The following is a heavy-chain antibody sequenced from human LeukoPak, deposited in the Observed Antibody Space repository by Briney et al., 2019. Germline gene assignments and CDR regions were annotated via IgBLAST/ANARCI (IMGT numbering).Heavy chain of an antibody. D-gene: IGHD6-19*01. CDR3: ARDIAVAGNYFDY. Sequence: PGGSLRLSCAASGFTFSNYWMHWVRQAPGKGLVWVSRINGDGSSTTYADSVKGRFIISRDNAKNTLYLQMNIMRGEDTAVYYCARDIAVAGNYFDYWGQGTLVNVSP. V-gene: IGHV3-74*01. CDR2: INGDGSST. CDR1: GFTFSNYW. J-gene: IGHJ4*02.